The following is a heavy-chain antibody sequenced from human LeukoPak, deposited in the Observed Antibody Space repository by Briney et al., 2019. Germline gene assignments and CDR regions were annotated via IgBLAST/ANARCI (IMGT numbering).Heavy chain of an antibody. D-gene: IGHD6-19*01. CDR1: GYTFTSYY. Sequence: ASVKVSCKASGYTFTSYYIHWVRQAPGQGLEWMGIIYPGGGSTSYAQKFQGRVTMTRDTSISTAYMELSRLRSDDTAVYYCAGSIAVADEYNWFDPWGQGTLVTVSS. J-gene: IGHJ5*02. CDR3: AGSIAVADEYNWFDP. V-gene: IGHV1-46*01. CDR2: IYPGGGST.